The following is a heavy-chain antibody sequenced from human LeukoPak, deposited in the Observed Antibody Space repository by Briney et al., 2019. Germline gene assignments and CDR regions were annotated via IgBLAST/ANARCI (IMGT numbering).Heavy chain of an antibody. CDR2: ISSSGSTI. CDR1: GFTFTDYS. J-gene: IGHJ4*02. V-gene: IGHV3-48*04. D-gene: IGHD6-13*01. Sequence: PGGSLRLSCAPSGFTFTDYSMNWVRQAPGKGLEWVSYISSSGSTIYYADSVKGRFTISRDNAKNSLYLQMNSLRAEDTAVYYCARVSYSRDEIDYWGQGTLVTVSS. CDR3: ARVSYSRDEIDY.